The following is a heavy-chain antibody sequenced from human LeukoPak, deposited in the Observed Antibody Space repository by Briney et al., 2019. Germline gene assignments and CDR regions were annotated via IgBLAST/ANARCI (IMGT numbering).Heavy chain of an antibody. CDR2: IIPIFGTA. Sequence: GASVKVSCKASGGTFSSYAISWVRQAPGQGLEWMGGIIPIFGTANYAQKFQGRVTITADESTSTAYMELSSLRSEDTAVYYCARGGLRFLVGGYYFDYWGQGTLVTVSS. V-gene: IGHV1-69*13. CDR1: GGTFSSYA. J-gene: IGHJ4*02. CDR3: ARGGLRFLVGGYYFDY. D-gene: IGHD3-3*01.